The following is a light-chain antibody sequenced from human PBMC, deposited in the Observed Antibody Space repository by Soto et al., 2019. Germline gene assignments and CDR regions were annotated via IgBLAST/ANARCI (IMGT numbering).Light chain of an antibody. Sequence: IVLTQSPGTLSLSPGERATLSCRASQTGSNSYLAWYQQKSAQAPRLLIYGVPTRATGIPDRFSRSGYAKEFNITISRMEHEDFAVYLFQQYGYSQWNFGQGTKV. CDR3: QQYGYSQWN. CDR1: QTGSNSY. J-gene: IGKJ1*01. V-gene: IGKV3-20*01. CDR2: GVP.